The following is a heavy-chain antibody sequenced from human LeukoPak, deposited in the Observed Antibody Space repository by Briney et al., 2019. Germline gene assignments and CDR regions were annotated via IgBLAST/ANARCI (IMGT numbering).Heavy chain of an antibody. Sequence: SETLSLTCTVSGGSISSSSYYWGWIRQPPGKGLEWIGSIYYSGSTYYNPSLKSRVTISVDTSKNQFSLKLSSVTAADTAVYYCARDLDDSSGYYYDGLDYWGQGTLVTVSS. J-gene: IGHJ4*02. V-gene: IGHV4-39*07. CDR1: GGSISSSSYY. CDR3: ARDLDDSSGYYYDGLDY. D-gene: IGHD3-22*01. CDR2: IYYSGST.